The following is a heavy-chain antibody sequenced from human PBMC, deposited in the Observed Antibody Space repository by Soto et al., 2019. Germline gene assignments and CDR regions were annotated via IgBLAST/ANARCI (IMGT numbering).Heavy chain of an antibody. V-gene: IGHV3-21*01. CDR1: GFTFSSYS. J-gene: IGHJ4*02. D-gene: IGHD2-15*01. Sequence: GGSLRLSCAASGFTFSSYSMNWVRQAPGKGLEWVSSISSSSSYIYYADSVKGRFTISRDNAKNSLYLQMNSLRAEDTAVYYCASALRPICSGGSCYSVDYWGQGTLVTVSS. CDR3: ASALRPICSGGSCYSVDY. CDR2: ISSSSSYI.